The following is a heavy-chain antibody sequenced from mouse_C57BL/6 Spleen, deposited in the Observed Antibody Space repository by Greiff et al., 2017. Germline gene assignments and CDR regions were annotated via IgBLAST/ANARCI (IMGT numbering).Heavy chain of an antibody. CDR3: ARLYDRDYFDY. Sequence: EVRLQESGPELVKPGASVKISCKASGYSFTDYYMNWVKQSNGESLEWIGVINPNYGTTNYNQKFKGKATLTVDQSSSTAYMQLNSLTSEDSAVYYCARLYDRDYFDYWGQGTTLTVSS. D-gene: IGHD2-14*01. CDR1: GYSFTDYY. CDR2: INPNYGTT. J-gene: IGHJ2*01. V-gene: IGHV1-39*01.